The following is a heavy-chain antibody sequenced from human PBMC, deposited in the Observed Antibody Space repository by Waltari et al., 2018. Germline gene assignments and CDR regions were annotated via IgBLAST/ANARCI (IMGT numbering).Heavy chain of an antibody. V-gene: IGHV3-30*02. J-gene: IGHJ4*02. Sequence: TFSSYGMHWVRQAPGKGLEWVACIRYDGSNKYYADSVKGRFTISRDNSKNTLYLQMNSLRAEETAVYYCATIATIAALRSFDYWGQGTLVTVSS. D-gene: IGHD6-6*01. CDR3: ATIATIAALRSFDY. CDR2: IRYDGSNK. CDR1: TFSSYG.